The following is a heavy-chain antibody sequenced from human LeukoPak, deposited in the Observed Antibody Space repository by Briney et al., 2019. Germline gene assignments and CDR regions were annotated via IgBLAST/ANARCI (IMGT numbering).Heavy chain of an antibody. CDR3: ARMVTALDY. J-gene: IGHJ4*02. Sequence: GGSLRLSCAASGFTFSSYSMNWVRQAPGKGLEWVSSISSSSSYMYYADSVKGRFTISRDNAKNSLYLQMNSLRAEDTAVYYCARMVTALDYWGQGTLVTVSS. D-gene: IGHD2-21*02. V-gene: IGHV3-21*01. CDR2: ISSSSSYM. CDR1: GFTFSSYS.